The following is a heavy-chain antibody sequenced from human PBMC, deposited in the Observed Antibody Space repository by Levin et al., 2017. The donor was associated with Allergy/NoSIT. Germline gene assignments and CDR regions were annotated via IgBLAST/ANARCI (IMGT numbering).Heavy chain of an antibody. CDR3: ARGPKGSYYNY. CDR1: GGSVSSGSYY. Sequence: SQTLSLTCTVSGGSVSSGSYYWSWIRQPPGKGLEWIGYIYYSGSTNYNPSLKSRVTISVDTSKNQFSLKLSSVTAADTAVYYCARGPKGSYYNYWGQGTLVTVSS. V-gene: IGHV4-61*01. CDR2: IYYSGST. J-gene: IGHJ4*02. D-gene: IGHD3-10*01.